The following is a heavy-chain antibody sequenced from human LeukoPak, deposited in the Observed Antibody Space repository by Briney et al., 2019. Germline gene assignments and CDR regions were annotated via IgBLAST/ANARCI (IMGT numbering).Heavy chain of an antibody. J-gene: IGHJ4*02. D-gene: IGHD3-16*02. CDR1: GYSISSGYY. V-gene: IGHV4-38-2*01. CDR2: IYHSGST. CDR3: ARLRITFGGVIAHGDY. Sequence: SETLSLTCAVSGYSISSGYYWGWIRQPPGKGLEWIGSIYHSGSTYYNPSLKSRVTISVDTSKNQFSLKLSSVTAAGTAVHYCARLRITFGGVIAHGDYWGQGTLVTVSS.